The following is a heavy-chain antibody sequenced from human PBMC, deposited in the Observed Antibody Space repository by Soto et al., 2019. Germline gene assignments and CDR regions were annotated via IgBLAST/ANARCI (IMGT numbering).Heavy chain of an antibody. CDR1: GGTFRSYS. CDR2: IIPIFDIT. J-gene: IGHJ6*02. CDR3: ARPDEGGYSSNHNYYYALDV. V-gene: IGHV1-69*01. Sequence: QVQLVQSGAEVKKPGSSVKVSCKASGGTFRSYSISWVRQAPGQGLEWMGGIIPIFDITNYAQKFQGRVTITADESTSTAYMELRSLGSDDTAVYYCARPDEGGYSSNHNYYYALDVWGQGTTVTV. D-gene: IGHD3-22*01.